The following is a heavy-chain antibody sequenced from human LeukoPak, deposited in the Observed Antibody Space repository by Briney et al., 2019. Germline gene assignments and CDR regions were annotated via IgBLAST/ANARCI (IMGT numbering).Heavy chain of an antibody. CDR3: AKAGTSSWGFDY. J-gene: IGHJ4*02. V-gene: IGHV3-9*01. Sequence: PGGSLRLSCAASGFTFDDYAMHWVRQAPGKGLEWVAGISWNSGSIGYADSVKGRFTISRDNGKNSLYLQMNSLRAEDTALYYCAKAGTSSWGFDYWGQGTLVTVSS. CDR2: ISWNSGSI. D-gene: IGHD6-13*01. CDR1: GFTFDDYA.